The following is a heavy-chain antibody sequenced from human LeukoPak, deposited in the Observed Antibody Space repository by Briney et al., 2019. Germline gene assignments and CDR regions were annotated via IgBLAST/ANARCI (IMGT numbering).Heavy chain of an antibody. D-gene: IGHD6-19*01. V-gene: IGHV3-30*04. Sequence: GGSLRLSCAASGFTFSSYVMHWDRQAPGKGLEWVAVISYDGSNKYYADSVKGRFTISRDNAKNTLYLQMNSLRAEDTAVYYCARVNSSGWYDYWGQGTLVTVSS. CDR2: ISYDGSNK. J-gene: IGHJ4*02. CDR1: GFTFSSYV. CDR3: ARVNSSGWYDY.